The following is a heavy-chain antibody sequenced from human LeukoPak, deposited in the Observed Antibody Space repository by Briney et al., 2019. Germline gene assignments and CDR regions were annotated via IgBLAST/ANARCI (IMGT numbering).Heavy chain of an antibody. V-gene: IGHV3-30*03. CDR2: ISYDGSSK. CDR3: ARAQDGSGYDILTGYYSFDY. CDR1: GFTFSNYG. J-gene: IGHJ4*02. Sequence: PGGSLRLSCAASGFTFSNYGMHWVRQAPGKGLEWVAVISYDGSSKKYADSVKGRFTISRDNSKNTLYLQMNSLRTEDTAVYYCARAQDGSGYDILTGYYSFDYWGQGTLVTVSS. D-gene: IGHD3-9*01.